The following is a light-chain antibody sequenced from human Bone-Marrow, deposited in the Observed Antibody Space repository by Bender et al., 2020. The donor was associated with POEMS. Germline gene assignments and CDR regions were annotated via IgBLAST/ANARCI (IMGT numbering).Light chain of an antibody. J-gene: IGLJ3*02. CDR3: AAWEDSLNGWV. V-gene: IGLV2-11*01. CDR2: DVT. CDR1: SGDVGGYNY. Sequence: QSALTQPRSVSGSLGQSVTISCTGTSGDVGGYNYVSWYQQHPGKAPKLIIYDVTKRHSGVPDRLSGSKSGTSASLAISGLQSEDEADYYCAAWEDSLNGWVFGGGTKLTVL.